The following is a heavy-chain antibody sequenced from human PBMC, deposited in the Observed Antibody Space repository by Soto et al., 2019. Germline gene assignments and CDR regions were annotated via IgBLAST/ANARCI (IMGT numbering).Heavy chain of an antibody. CDR2: ISAYNGNT. V-gene: IGHV1-18*01. J-gene: IGHJ4*02. CDR1: GYTFTSYG. Sequence: VPLVQSGAEVKKPGASVKVSCKASGYTFTSYGISWVRQAPGQGLEWMGWISAYNGNTNYAQKLQGRVTMTTDTSTSTAYMELRSLRSDDTAVYYCARALEWLRFVRSGLGYYFDYWGQGTLVTVSS. D-gene: IGHD5-12*01. CDR3: ARALEWLRFVRSGLGYYFDY.